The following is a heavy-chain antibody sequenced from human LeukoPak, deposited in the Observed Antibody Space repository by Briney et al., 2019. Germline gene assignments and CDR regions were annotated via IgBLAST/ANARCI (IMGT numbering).Heavy chain of an antibody. CDR1: GFTFSSYG. D-gene: IGHD3-10*01. CDR2: ISYDGSNK. CDR3: AKLAKYFYGSETYYFFEH. Sequence: PGGSLRLSCAASGFTFSSYGMHWVRRAPGKGLEWVAVISYDGSNKYYADSVKGRFTISRDNAKSSLYLQMNSLRVEDTAVYYCAKLAKYFYGSETYYFFEHWGQGTPVTASS. J-gene: IGHJ4*02. V-gene: IGHV3-30*18.